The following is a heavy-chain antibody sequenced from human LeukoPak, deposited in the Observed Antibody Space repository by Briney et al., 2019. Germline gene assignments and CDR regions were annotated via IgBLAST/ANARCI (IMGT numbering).Heavy chain of an antibody. D-gene: IGHD6-19*01. CDR3: AKARIAVAALDY. V-gene: IGHV3-9*01. J-gene: IGHJ4*02. CDR2: ISWNSGSI. Sequence: PRGSLRLSCAASGFTFDDYAMHWVRQAPGKGLEWVSGISWNSGSIGYADSVKGRFTISRDNAKNSLYLQMNSLRAEDTALYYCAKARIAVAALDYWGQGTLVTVSS. CDR1: GFTFDDYA.